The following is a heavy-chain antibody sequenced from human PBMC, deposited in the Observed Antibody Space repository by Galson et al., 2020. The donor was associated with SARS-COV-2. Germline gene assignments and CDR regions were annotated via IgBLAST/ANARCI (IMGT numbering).Heavy chain of an antibody. V-gene: IGHV3-30*18. J-gene: IGHJ1*01. Sequence: GGSLRLSCAASAFTFSGYAMHWVRQAPGKGLEWVAVISYDGSNKYYADSVKGRFTISRDNSENTLYLQMNSLRAEDTAVYYCAKDETFGSYYDYFQHGGQAPWSPSPQ. CDR1: AFTFSGYA. CDR3: AKDETFGSYYDYFQH. D-gene: IGHD1-26*01. CDR2: ISYDGSNK.